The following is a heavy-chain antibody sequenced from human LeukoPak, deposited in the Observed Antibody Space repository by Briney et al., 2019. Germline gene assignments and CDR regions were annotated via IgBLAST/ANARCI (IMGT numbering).Heavy chain of an antibody. D-gene: IGHD4-17*01. Sequence: GESLKISCKGSGYSFTSYWIGWVRQMPGKGLEWMGIIYPGDSDTRYSPSFQGQVTISADKSTSTAYLQWSSLKASDTAMYYCARHGRETTVTTTHYYYYYMDVWGKGTTVTVSS. CDR3: ARHGRETTVTTTHYYYYYMDV. CDR1: GYSFTSYW. J-gene: IGHJ6*03. V-gene: IGHV5-51*01. CDR2: IYPGDSDT.